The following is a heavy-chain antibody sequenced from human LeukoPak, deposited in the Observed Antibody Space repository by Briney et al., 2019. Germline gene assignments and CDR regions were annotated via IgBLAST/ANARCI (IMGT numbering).Heavy chain of an antibody. D-gene: IGHD2/OR15-2a*01. CDR1: GFTFSSYS. V-gene: IGHV3-48*01. Sequence: GGSLRLSCAASGFTFSSYSMNWVRQAPGKGLEWVSSISSSSSTIYYADSVKGRFTISRDNAKNSLYLQMNSLRAEDTAVYYCARVSILIVPYYAFDIWGQGTMVTVSS. CDR3: ARVSILIVPYYAFDI. J-gene: IGHJ3*02. CDR2: ISSSSSTI.